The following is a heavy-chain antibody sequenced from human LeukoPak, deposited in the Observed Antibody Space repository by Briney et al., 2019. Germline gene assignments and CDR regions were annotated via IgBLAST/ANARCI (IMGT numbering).Heavy chain of an antibody. CDR2: INPNSGGT. CDR3: ARANYYDSSGYYYDVAFDI. V-gene: IGHV1-2*06. CDR1: GYTFTSYY. D-gene: IGHD3-22*01. J-gene: IGHJ3*02. Sequence: ASVKVSCKASGYTFTSYYMHWVRQAPGQGLEWMGRINPNSGGTNYAQKFQGRVTMTRDTSISTAYMELSRLRSDDTAVYYCARANYYDSSGYYYDVAFDIWGQGTMVTVSS.